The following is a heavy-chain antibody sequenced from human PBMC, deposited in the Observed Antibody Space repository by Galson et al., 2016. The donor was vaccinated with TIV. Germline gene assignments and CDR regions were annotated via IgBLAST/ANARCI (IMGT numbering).Heavy chain of an antibody. V-gene: IGHV5-10-1*01. CDR3: ARGVSSGSAWLDP. CDR2: IDPTDSYT. D-gene: IGHD3-10*01. Sequence: QSGAEVKKPGESLRISCKGSGYRFTSYWINCVRQMPGKGLEWMGRIDPTDSYTNYSPSFQGHVTISADKSSTPAYLQWSSLKASDTAIYYCARGVSSGSAWLDPWGPGTPVTVSS. CDR1: GYRFTSYW. J-gene: IGHJ5*02.